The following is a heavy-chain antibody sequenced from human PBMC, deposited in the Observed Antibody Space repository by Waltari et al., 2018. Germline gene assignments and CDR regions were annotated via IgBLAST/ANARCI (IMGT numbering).Heavy chain of an antibody. D-gene: IGHD3-10*01. CDR2: IYHSGST. J-gene: IGHJ4*02. V-gene: IGHV4-38-2*02. CDR3: ARGVSELLWFGELYIDY. CDR1: GYSISSGSS. Sequence: QVQLQASGPGLVKPSETLSLTCTVSGYSISSGSSWGWHRQPPGKGLGWIGSIYHSGSTYYNPSLKSRVTISVDTSKNQFSLKLSSVTAADTAVYYCARGVSELLWFGELYIDYWGQGTLVTVSS.